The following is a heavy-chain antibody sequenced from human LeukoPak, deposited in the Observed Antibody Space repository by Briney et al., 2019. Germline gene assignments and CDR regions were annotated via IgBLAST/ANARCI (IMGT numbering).Heavy chain of an antibody. V-gene: IGHV3-30*02. D-gene: IGHD6-19*01. CDR2: IRYDGSNK. Sequence: PGGSLRLSCAASGFTFGSYGMHWVRQAPGKGLERVSFIRYDGSNKYYADSVKGRFTISRDNSKNTLYLQMNSLRAEDTAVYYCAKGPHQTSGYYFDYWGQGTLVTVSS. CDR3: AKGPHQTSGYYFDY. CDR1: GFTFGSYG. J-gene: IGHJ4*02.